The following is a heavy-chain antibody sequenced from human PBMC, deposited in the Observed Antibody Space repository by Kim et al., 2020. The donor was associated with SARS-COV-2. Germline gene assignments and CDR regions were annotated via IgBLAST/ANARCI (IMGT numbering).Heavy chain of an antibody. CDR2: INSDGSST. Sequence: GGSLRLSCAASGFTFSSYWMHWVRQAPGKGLVWVSRINSDGSSTSYADSVKGRFTISRDNAKNTLYLQMNSLRAEDTAVYYCARVAQWLPPYCYYYAMDVWGQGTTVTVS. D-gene: IGHD6-19*01. J-gene: IGHJ6*02. V-gene: IGHV3-74*01. CDR1: GFTFSSYW. CDR3: ARVAQWLPPYCYYYAMDV.